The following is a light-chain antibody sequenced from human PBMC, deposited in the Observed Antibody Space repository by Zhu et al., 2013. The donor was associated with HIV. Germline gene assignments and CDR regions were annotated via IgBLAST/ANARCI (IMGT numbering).Light chain of an antibody. CDR1: QSVSRY. CDR3: QQRTNWPPIFT. Sequence: EIVLTQSPATLSLSPGEGATLSCRASQSVSRYLAWYQQKPGQAPRLLIYDASNRATGIPARFSGSGSGTDFTLTINSLEPEDFAVYYCQQRTNWPPIFTFGPGTKVDIK. CDR2: DAS. V-gene: IGKV3-11*01. J-gene: IGKJ3*01.